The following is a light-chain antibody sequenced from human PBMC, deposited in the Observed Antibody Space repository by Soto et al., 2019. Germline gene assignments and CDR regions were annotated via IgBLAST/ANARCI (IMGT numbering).Light chain of an antibody. CDR2: GAS. Sequence: EIVVTQSPATLSVSPGERASLSCRASQSVSTNLAWYQQKPGQAPRLLMYGASTRATGIPARFSGSGSGTEFTLTISSLQSEDFAVYYCQQYHNWPPYTFGQGTKLEIK. J-gene: IGKJ2*01. CDR1: QSVSTN. V-gene: IGKV3-15*01. CDR3: QQYHNWPPYT.